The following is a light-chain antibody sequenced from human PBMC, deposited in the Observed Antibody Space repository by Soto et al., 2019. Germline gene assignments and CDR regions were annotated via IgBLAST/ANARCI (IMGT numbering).Light chain of an antibody. V-gene: IGKV1-17*01. CDR1: QAIRSD. CDR2: AAS. Sequence: DVQMSQSPTSLSPSVEDRVTITCRASQAIRSDLGWYQQKPAKAPKRLIYAASSLQSGVPSRFSGSGSGTEFTLTISSLQSEDFAVYYCQQYNNWWTFGQGTKVDI. J-gene: IGKJ1*01. CDR3: QQYNNWWT.